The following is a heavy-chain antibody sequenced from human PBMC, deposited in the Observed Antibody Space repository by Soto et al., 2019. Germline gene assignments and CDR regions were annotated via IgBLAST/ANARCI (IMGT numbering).Heavy chain of an antibody. CDR3: ARRRSTTTVTKVCWFDP. CDR2: MNPNSGNT. J-gene: IGHJ5*02. CDR1: GYTFTSYD. Sequence: ASVKVSCKASGYTFTSYDINWVRQATGQGLEWMGWMNPNSGNTGYAQKFQGRVTMTRNTSISTDYMELSSLGSEDTAVYYCARRRSTTTVTKVCWFDPWGQGTLVTVSS. D-gene: IGHD4-17*01. V-gene: IGHV1-8*01.